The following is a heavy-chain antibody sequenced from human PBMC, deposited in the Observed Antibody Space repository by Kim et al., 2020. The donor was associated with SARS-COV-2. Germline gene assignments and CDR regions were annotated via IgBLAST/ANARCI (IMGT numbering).Heavy chain of an antibody. CDR2: T. D-gene: IGHD2-15*01. CDR3: AGALAAPYFDY. Sequence: TYHNPALKRRVTRSDDTSKNQFSMKLSSVTAADTAVYYCAGALAAPYFDYWGQGTLVTVSS. V-gene: IGHV4-31*02. J-gene: IGHJ4*02.